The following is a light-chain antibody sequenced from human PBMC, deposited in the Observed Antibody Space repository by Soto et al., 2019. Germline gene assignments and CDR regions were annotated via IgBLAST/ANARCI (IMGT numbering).Light chain of an antibody. CDR1: SSDVGSYNV. CDR3: SSFTSSSTLV. CDR2: EVS. Sequence: QSVLTQSPAVSAAPGQTVIITCSGTSSDVGSYNVVSWYQQQPGKAPKLMIYEVSNRPSGVSNRFSGSKSGNTASLTISGLQAEDEADYYCSSFTSSSTLVFGGGTKLTVL. J-gene: IGLJ2*01. V-gene: IGLV2-14*02.